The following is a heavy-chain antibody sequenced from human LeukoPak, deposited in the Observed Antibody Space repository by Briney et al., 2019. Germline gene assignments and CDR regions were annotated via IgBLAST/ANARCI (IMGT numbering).Heavy chain of an antibody. D-gene: IGHD3-10*01. J-gene: IGHJ4*02. CDR1: GYTFTSHV. Sequence: GASVKVSCKASGYTFTSHVINWVRQAPGQGLEWMGWINPNSGGTNYAQKFQGRVTMTRDTSVGTAYMELSSLRSDDTAVYYCARGRSVNYYGQDYWGQGTLVAVSS. CDR3: ARGRSVNYYGQDY. V-gene: IGHV1-2*02. CDR2: INPNSGGT.